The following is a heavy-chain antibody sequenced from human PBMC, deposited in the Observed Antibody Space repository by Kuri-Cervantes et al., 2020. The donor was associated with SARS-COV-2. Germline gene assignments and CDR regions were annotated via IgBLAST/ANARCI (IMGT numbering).Heavy chain of an antibody. CDR1: GFTFSSYS. V-gene: IGHV3-23*01. CDR3: AKDEGDIVVVPAATGY. J-gene: IGHJ4*02. CDR2: ISGSGGST. Sequence: GESLKISCAASGFTFSSYSMNWVRQAPGKGLEWVSAISGSGGSTYYADSVKGRFTISRDNSKNTLYLQMNSLRAEDTAVYYCAKDEGDIVVVPAATGYWGQGTLVTVSS. D-gene: IGHD2-2*01.